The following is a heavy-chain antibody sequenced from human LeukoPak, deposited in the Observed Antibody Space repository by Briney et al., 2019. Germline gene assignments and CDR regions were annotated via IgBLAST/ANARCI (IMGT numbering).Heavy chain of an antibody. V-gene: IGHV3-73*01. CDR2: IRSKANSYAT. CDR1: GFTFSGSA. J-gene: IGHJ6*03. Sequence: GGSLRLSCAASGFTFSGSAMHWVRQASGKGLEWVGRIRSKANSYATAYAASVKGRFTIDRDDSKKTAYLQMNSLKTEDTAVYYCTRQPPRIAVAGTYYYYMDVWGKGTTVTVSS. D-gene: IGHD6-19*01. CDR3: TRQPPRIAVAGTYYYYMDV.